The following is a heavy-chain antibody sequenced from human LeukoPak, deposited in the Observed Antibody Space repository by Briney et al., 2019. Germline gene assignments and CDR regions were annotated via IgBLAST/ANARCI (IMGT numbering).Heavy chain of an antibody. V-gene: IGHV3-53*01. CDR2: IYSGGST. CDR3: ASPYYDFWSGYYTSRMDV. Sequence: GGSLRLSCAASGFTVSSNYMSWVRQAPGKGLEWVSVIYSGGSTYYADSVKGRFTISRDNSKNMLYLQMNSLRAEDTAVYYCASPYYDFWSGYYTSRMDVWGQGTTVTVSS. D-gene: IGHD3-3*01. J-gene: IGHJ6*02. CDR1: GFTVSSNY.